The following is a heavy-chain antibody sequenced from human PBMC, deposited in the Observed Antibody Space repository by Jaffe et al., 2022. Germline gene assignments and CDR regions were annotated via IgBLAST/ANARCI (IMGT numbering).Heavy chain of an antibody. Sequence: QVQLQQWGAGLLKPSETLSLTCAVYGGSFSGYYWSWIRQPPGKGLEWIGEINHSGSTNYNPSLKSRVTISVDTSKNQFSLKLSSVTAADTAVYYCARGTSSGYYYIYYYYMDVWGKGTTVTVSS. V-gene: IGHV4-34*01. CDR1: GGSFSGYY. CDR2: INHSGST. CDR3: ARGTSSGYYYIYYYYMDV. D-gene: IGHD3-22*01. J-gene: IGHJ6*03.